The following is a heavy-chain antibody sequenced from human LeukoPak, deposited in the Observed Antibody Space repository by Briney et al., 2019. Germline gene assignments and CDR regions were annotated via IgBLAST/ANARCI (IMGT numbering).Heavy chain of an antibody. CDR2: MYHSGST. V-gene: IGHV4-38-2*02. D-gene: IGHD5-18*01. CDR3: ARASGYSYGNGYYFDY. Sequence: SETLSLTCTVSGYSISSGYYWGWIRQPPGKGLEWIGSMYHSGSTYYNPPLKSRVTISEDTSKNQFSLKLSSVTAADTAVYYCARASGYSYGNGYYFDYWGQGTLVTVSS. CDR1: GYSISSGYY. J-gene: IGHJ4*02.